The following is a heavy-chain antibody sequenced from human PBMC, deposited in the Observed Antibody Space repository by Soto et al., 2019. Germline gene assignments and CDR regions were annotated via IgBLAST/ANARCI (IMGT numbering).Heavy chain of an antibody. J-gene: IGHJ5*02. CDR2: IYSGGST. D-gene: IGHD3-10*01. V-gene: IGHV3-66*01. CDR1: GFTVSSNY. CDR3: ARVRFRELNWFDP. Sequence: EVQLVESGGGLVQPGGSLRLSCAASGFTVSSNYMSWVRQAPGKGLEWVSVIYSGGSTYYADSVKGRFTISRDNSKNTLYLQMNSLRAEDTAVYYCARVRFRELNWFDPWGHGTLVTVSS.